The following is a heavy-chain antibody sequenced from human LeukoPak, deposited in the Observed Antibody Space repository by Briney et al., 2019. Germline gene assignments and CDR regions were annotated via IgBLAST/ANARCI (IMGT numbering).Heavy chain of an antibody. D-gene: IGHD2-15*01. CDR2: IIPILGIA. V-gene: IGHV1-69*04. Sequence: GASVKVSCKASGGTFSSYAISWVRQAPGQGLEWMGRIIPILGIANYAQEFQGRVTITADKSTSTAYMELSSLRSEDTAVYYCARDGDIVVVVAASYYYGMDVWGQGTTVTVSS. CDR3: ARDGDIVVVVAASYYYGMDV. J-gene: IGHJ6*02. CDR1: GGTFSSYA.